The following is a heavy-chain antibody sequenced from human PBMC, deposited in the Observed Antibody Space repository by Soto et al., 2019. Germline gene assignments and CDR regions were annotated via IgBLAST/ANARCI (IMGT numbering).Heavy chain of an antibody. Sequence: GGSLRLSCVSSGFTFSSDWMHWVRQAPGKGLVWVSRINTDGSDTNYADSVKGRFTISRDSSKNTLYLQMNSLRADDTALYYCAGRNSGDYPYFDFWGPGTLVTVSS. CDR3: AGRNSGDYPYFDF. CDR1: GFTFSSDW. J-gene: IGHJ4*02. D-gene: IGHD4-17*01. CDR2: INTDGSDT. V-gene: IGHV3-74*01.